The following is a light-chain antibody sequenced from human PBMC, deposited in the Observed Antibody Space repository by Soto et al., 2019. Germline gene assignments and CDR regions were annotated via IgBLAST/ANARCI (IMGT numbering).Light chain of an antibody. CDR3: QQYNNWPPWLT. V-gene: IGKV3-15*01. CDR1: QSVSSN. CDR2: GAS. Sequence: EIVMTQSPATLSVSPGERATLSCRASQSVSSNLVWYQQKPGQAPRLLIYGASTRTTGIPARFSGSGSGTELTLTISSLQPEDFEVYYCQQYNNWPPWLTFGGGTKVEIK. J-gene: IGKJ4*01.